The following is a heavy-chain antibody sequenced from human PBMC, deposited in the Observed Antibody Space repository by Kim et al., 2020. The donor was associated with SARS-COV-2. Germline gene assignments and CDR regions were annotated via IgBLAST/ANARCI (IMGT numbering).Heavy chain of an antibody. CDR1: GYSFTSYW. J-gene: IGHJ6*02. D-gene: IGHD6-13*01. CDR2: IYPGDSDT. V-gene: IGHV5-51*01. CDR3: ARRAAAGTRVYYYYGMDV. Sequence: GESLKISCKGSGYSFTSYWIGWVRQMPGKGLEWMGIIYPGDSDTRYSPSFQGQVTISADKSISTAYLQWSSLKASDTAMYYCARRAAAGTRVYYYYGMDVWGQGTTVTVSS.